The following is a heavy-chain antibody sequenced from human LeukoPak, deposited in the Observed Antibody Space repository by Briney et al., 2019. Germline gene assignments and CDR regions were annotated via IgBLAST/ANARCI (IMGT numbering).Heavy chain of an antibody. V-gene: IGHV4-34*01. CDR2: INHSGST. Sequence: SETLSLTCAVYGGSFSGYYWSWIRQPPGKGLEWIGEINHSGSTNYNPSLKSRVTISVDTSKNQFSLKLSSVTAADTAVYYCARGHFLRGGSTYDAFDIWGQGTMVTASS. CDR3: ARGHFLRGGSTYDAFDI. J-gene: IGHJ3*02. CDR1: GGSFSGYY. D-gene: IGHD3-3*02.